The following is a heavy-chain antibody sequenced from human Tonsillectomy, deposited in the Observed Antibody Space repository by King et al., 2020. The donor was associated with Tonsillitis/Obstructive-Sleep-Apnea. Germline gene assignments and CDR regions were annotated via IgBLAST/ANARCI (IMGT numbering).Heavy chain of an antibody. CDR3: ARDSDTVTNVFFDS. D-gene: IGHD4-17*01. CDR1: GFTFSRHW. Sequence: VQLVESGGGLVQPGGSLRLSCTASGFTFSRHWMHWVRQAPGKGLVWVSRIKSDGSDTGYADSVRGRFTISRDNANNMLYLQMDSLRAEDTAVYFCARDSDTVTNVFFDSWGQGALVTVSS. CDR2: IKSDGSDT. V-gene: IGHV3-74*01. J-gene: IGHJ4*02.